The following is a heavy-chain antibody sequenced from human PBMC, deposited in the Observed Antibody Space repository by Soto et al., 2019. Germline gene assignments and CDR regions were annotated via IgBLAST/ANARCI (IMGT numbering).Heavy chain of an antibody. CDR3: ARDLVVVTAINQPDY. Sequence: QAGGSLRLSCAASGFTFSSYAMHWVRQAPGKGLEWVAVISYDGSNKYYADSVKGRFTISRDNSKNTLYLQMNSLRAEDTAVYYCARDLVVVTAINQPDYWGQGTLVTVS. CDR1: GFTFSSYA. J-gene: IGHJ4*02. CDR2: ISYDGSNK. D-gene: IGHD2-21*02. V-gene: IGHV3-30-3*01.